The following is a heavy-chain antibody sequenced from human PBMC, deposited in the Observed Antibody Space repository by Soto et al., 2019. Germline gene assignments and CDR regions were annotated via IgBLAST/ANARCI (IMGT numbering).Heavy chain of an antibody. CDR3: ARLRRARGVTRGVEGMAV. Sequence: GASVKVSCKASGYTFTGYYMHWVRQAPGQGLEWMGWINPNSGGTNYAQKFQGWVTMTRDTSISTAYMELSRLRSDDTAVYYCARLRRARGVTRGVEGMAVWGQGTTVTVSS. CDR1: GYTFTGYY. J-gene: IGHJ6*02. D-gene: IGHD3-10*01. CDR2: INPNSGGT. V-gene: IGHV1-2*04.